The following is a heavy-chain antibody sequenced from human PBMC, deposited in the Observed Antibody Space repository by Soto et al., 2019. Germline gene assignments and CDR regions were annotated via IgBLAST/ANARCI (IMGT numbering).Heavy chain of an antibody. V-gene: IGHV5-51*06. J-gene: IGHJ6*01. CDR3: ARSDCGDSLHGMDV. CDR2: IYPGDSDS. D-gene: IGHD4-17*01. CDR1: EYRVTCYW. Sequence: GESLKIYCRGPEYRVTCYWIGTVSQMPVQTLEYMGIIYPGDSDSRYSPSLQAQVTVSADKFISIAYLQLSSLKASYTALFYCARSDCGDSLHGMDVWGMANTVT.